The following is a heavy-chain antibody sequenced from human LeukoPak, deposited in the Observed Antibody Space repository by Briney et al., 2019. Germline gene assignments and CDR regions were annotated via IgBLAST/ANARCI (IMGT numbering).Heavy chain of an antibody. D-gene: IGHD4-17*01. CDR1: GYSISSGYY. CDR2: IYHSGST. Sequence: SETLSLTCTVSGYSISSGYYWGWIRPPPGKGLEWIGSIYHSGSTYYNPSLKSRVTISVDTSKNQFSLKLSSVTAADTAVYYCAREGGDDYGDYGFDPWSQGTLVIVSS. J-gene: IGHJ5*02. V-gene: IGHV4-38-2*02. CDR3: AREGGDDYGDYGFDP.